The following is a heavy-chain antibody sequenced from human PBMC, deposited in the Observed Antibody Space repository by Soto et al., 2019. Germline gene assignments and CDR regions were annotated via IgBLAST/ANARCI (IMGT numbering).Heavy chain of an antibody. V-gene: IGHV1-18*01. CDR2: ISAYNGNT. Sequence: QVQLVQSGGEVKKPGASVKVSCKTSGYSFTTYGISWVRQAPGQGLEWMGWISAYNGNTNYAQKLQGRVTMTTDTSXXTAYRERRSLRSDDTAVYYWAREGPAPYYYYGMDVWGQGSTVTVSS. CDR3: AREGPAPYYYYGMDV. J-gene: IGHJ6*02. CDR1: GYSFTTYG.